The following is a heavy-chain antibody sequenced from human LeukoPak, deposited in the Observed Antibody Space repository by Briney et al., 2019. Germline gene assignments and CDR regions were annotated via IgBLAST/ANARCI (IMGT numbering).Heavy chain of an antibody. D-gene: IGHD3-3*01. Sequence: DSVTVSCTASGYTFTSYDINWVRQATGQGLEWMGWMNPNSGNTGYAQKFQGRVTMTRNTSISTAYMELSSLRSEDTAVYYCARGEAAIFGVVILDYWGQGTLVTVSS. CDR1: GYTFTSYD. J-gene: IGHJ4*02. CDR2: MNPNSGNT. V-gene: IGHV1-8*01. CDR3: ARGEAAIFGVVILDY.